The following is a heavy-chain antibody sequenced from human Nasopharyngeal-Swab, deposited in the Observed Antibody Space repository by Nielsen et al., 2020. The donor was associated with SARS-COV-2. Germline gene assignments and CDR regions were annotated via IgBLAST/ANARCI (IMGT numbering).Heavy chain of an antibody. J-gene: IGHJ5*02. CDR1: GGSFSGYY. CDR2: INHSGST. D-gene: IGHD6-13*01. V-gene: IGHV4-34*01. Sequence: SETLSLTCAVYGGSFSGYYWSWIRQPPGKGLEWIGEINHSGSTNYNTSLKSRVTISVDTSKNQFSLKLSSVTAADTAVYYCARRRALYSSSSFRFDPWGRGTLVTVSS. CDR3: ARRRALYSSSSFRFDP.